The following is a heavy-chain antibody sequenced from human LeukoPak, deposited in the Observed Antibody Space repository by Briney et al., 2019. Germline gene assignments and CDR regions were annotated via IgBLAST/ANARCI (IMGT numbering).Heavy chain of an antibody. CDR2: IYYSGST. CDR3: ARDRSYYYGSGSYRTSYYYYGMDV. J-gene: IGHJ6*02. D-gene: IGHD3-10*01. CDR1: GGSISSYY. Sequence: SETLSLTCTVSGGSISSYYWSWIRQPPGKGLEWIGYIYYSGSTNYSPSLKSRVTISVDTSKNQFSLKLSSVTAADTAVYYCARDRSYYYGSGSYRTSYYYYGMDVWGQGTTVTVSS. V-gene: IGHV4-59*01.